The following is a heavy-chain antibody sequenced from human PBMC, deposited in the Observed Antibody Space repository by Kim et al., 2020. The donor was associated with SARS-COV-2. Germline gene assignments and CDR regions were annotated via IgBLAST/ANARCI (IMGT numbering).Heavy chain of an antibody. V-gene: IGHV4-59*01. J-gene: IGHJ3*02. CDR1: GASITAYH. D-gene: IGHD6-19*01. CDR2: THYAGGV. CDR3: ARWGRNAVPSLAAFDI. Sequence: SETLSLTCSVSGASITAYHWNWIRQPPGKGLEWIGFTHYAGGVFYSPSLKNRLTLSVDTSKTPFSLRLTSVPPAATAVSYCARWGRNAVPSLAAFDIWGPGQMVS.